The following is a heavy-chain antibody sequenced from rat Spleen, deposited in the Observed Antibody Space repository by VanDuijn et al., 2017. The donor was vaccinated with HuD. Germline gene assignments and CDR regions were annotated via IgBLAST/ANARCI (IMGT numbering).Heavy chain of an antibody. CDR3: AKDYSSSLYYFDS. D-gene: IGHD1-2*01. CDR1: GFTFSDYG. Sequence: EVQLVESGGGLVQPGRSMKLSCAASGFTFSDYGMAWVIQAPTKGLEWVASFSHDGGITYYRDSVKGRFTISIDNAKSTLYLQMESLRSEDTATYYCAKDYSSSLYYFDSWGQGVMVTVSS. J-gene: IGHJ2*01. CDR2: FSHDGGIT. V-gene: IGHV5-20*01.